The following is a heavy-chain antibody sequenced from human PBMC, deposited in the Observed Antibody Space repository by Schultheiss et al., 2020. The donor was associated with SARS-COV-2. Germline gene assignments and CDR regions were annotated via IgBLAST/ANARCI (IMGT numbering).Heavy chain of an antibody. CDR3: ASIEPRDGYNFRY. Sequence: SETLSLTCSVSGGSFGSYYWGWIRQPPGKGLEWIGEINHSGSTNHNPSLKSRVTISVDTSKNQFSLKLSSVTAADTAVYYCASIEPRDGYNFRYWGQGTLVTVSS. V-gene: IGHV4-34*01. D-gene: IGHD5-24*01. CDR1: GGSFGSYY. J-gene: IGHJ4*02. CDR2: INHSGST.